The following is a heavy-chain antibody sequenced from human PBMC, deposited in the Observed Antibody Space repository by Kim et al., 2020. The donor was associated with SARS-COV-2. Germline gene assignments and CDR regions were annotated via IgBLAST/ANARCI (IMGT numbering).Heavy chain of an antibody. CDR2: ISSNAGST. CDR3: VKSTYHCSGGGCYLDPRYFYYGMDV. J-gene: IGHJ6*02. V-gene: IGHV3-64D*09. D-gene: IGHD2-15*01. Sequence: GGSLRLSCSASGFTFSSYAMHWVRQAPGKGLEYVSSISSNAGSTYYADSVKGRFMISRDNSKNTLYLQVSSLRPEDTAVYYCVKSTYHCSGGGCYLDPRYFYYGMDVWGQGTTVTVSS. CDR1: GFTFSSYA.